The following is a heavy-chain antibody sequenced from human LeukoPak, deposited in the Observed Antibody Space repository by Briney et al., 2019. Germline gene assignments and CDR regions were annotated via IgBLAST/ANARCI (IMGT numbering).Heavy chain of an antibody. Sequence: PGGSLRLSCAASGFTFSSYAMSWVRQAPGKGLEWVSAISGSGGSTYYADSVKGRFTISRDNSKNTLYLQMNSLRAEDTAVYYCAKAAYDSSGYYVSFDYWGQGTLVTVSS. CDR3: AKAAYDSSGYYVSFDY. J-gene: IGHJ4*02. V-gene: IGHV3-23*01. CDR2: ISGSGGST. CDR1: GFTFSSYA. D-gene: IGHD3-22*01.